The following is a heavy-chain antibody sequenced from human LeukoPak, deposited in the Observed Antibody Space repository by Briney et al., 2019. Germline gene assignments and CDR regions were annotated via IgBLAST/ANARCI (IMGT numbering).Heavy chain of an antibody. CDR1: GGSISSGSYY. CDR3: ARSLHYYDSSGCYDAFDI. V-gene: IGHV4-61*02. J-gene: IGHJ3*02. D-gene: IGHD3-22*01. CDR2: IYTSGST. Sequence: SETPSLTCTVSGGSISSGSYYWSWIRQPAGKGLEWIGRIYTSGSTNYNPSLKSRVTISVDTSKNQFSLKLSSVTAADTAVYYCARSLHYYDSSGCYDAFDIWGQGTMVTVSS.